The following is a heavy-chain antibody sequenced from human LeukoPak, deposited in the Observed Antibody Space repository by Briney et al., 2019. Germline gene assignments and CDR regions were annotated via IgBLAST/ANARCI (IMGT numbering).Heavy chain of an antibody. CDR2: INHSGST. D-gene: IGHD1-26*01. CDR3: ARGLRGSGSYYGRAFDI. V-gene: IGHV4-34*01. J-gene: IGHJ3*02. Sequence: SETLSLTCAVYGGSFSGYYWSWIRQPPGKGLEWIGEINHSGSTNYNPSLKSRVTISVDTSKNQFPLKLSSVTAADTAVYYCARGLRGSGSYYGRAFDIWGQGTMVTVSS. CDR1: GGSFSGYY.